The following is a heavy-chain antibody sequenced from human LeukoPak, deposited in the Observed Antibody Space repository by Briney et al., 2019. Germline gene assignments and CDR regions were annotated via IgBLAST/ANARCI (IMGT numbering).Heavy chain of an antibody. CDR3: AIPRGSAWWYFDL. Sequence: GGSLRLSCEASGFTFSNYALNWVRQAPGQGLEWVSGISGSGSNTYDADSVKGRFTISRDNSKNTVFLQMNSLRDEDTAVYYCAIPRGSAWWYFDLWGRGTLVTVSS. V-gene: IGHV3-23*01. CDR2: ISGSGSNT. D-gene: IGHD3-10*01. J-gene: IGHJ2*01. CDR1: GFTFSNYA.